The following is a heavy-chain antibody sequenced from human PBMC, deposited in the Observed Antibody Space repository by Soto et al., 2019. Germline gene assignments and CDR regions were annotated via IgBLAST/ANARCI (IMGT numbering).Heavy chain of an antibody. CDR1: GYTFTSYD. CDR3: ARAWGTPRDY. Sequence: QVQLVQSGAEVKKPGASVKVSCKASGYTFTSYDINWVRQATGQGLEWMGWMNPNSGNTGYAQKFQGRVTMTRNTSISTTYXELSSLXSXXXAVYYCARAWGTPRDYWGQGTLVTVSS. J-gene: IGHJ4*02. D-gene: IGHD3-16*01. V-gene: IGHV1-8*01. CDR2: MNPNSGNT.